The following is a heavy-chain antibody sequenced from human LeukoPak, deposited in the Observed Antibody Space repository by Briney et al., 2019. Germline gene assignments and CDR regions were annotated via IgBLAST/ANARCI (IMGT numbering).Heavy chain of an antibody. V-gene: IGHV3-74*01. CDR3: AGGSSTWYTN. CDR1: GFTFSTSW. Sequence: PGGSLRLSCAASGFTFSTSWMHWVRQAPGKGLVWVARITPDGSSTSRADSARGRFTISRDNAKNTLYLQLNSLRVEDAAVYYCAGGSSTWYTNWGQGTLVTVSS. CDR2: ITPDGSST. J-gene: IGHJ4*02. D-gene: IGHD6-13*01.